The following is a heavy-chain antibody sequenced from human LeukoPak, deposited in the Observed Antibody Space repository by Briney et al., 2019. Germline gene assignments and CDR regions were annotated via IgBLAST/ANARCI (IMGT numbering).Heavy chain of an antibody. CDR2: IYYSGST. J-gene: IGHJ3*02. CDR1: GGSISSYY. V-gene: IGHV4-59*01. CDR3: ARTLHLETTPLGFDI. D-gene: IGHD5-24*01. Sequence: PSETLSLTCTVSGGSISSYYWSWIRQPPGKGLEWIGYIYYSGSTNYNPSLKSRVTISVDTSKNQFSLKLSSVTAADTAVYYCARTLHLETTPLGFDIWGQGTMVTVSS.